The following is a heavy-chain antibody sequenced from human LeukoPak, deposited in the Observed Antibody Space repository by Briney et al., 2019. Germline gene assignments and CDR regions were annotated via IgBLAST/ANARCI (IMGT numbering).Heavy chain of an antibody. Sequence: GGSLRLSCAASGFTFSSYSMNWVRQAPGKGLEWVSSISSSSSYIYYADSVKGRFTISRDNAKNSLYLQMNSLRAEDTAVYYCARDPEDGGWPFDAFDIWGQGTMVTVSS. CDR2: ISSSSSYI. CDR1: GFTFSSYS. CDR3: ARDPEDGGWPFDAFDI. D-gene: IGHD6-19*01. V-gene: IGHV3-21*01. J-gene: IGHJ3*02.